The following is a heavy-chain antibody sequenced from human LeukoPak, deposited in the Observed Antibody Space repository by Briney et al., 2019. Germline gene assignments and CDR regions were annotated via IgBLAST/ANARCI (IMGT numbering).Heavy chain of an antibody. CDR2: ITSSGGST. CDR3: AKGSLTIWYAFDI. Sequence: GGSLRLSCAASGFTFSSYAMSWVRQAPGKGLEWVSTITSSGGSTYYADSVKGRFTVSRDNSKNTLFLQTNSLRAEDTAVYYCAKGSLTIWYAFDIWGQGTMLTVSS. V-gene: IGHV3-23*01. D-gene: IGHD2-8*02. CDR1: GFTFSSYA. J-gene: IGHJ3*02.